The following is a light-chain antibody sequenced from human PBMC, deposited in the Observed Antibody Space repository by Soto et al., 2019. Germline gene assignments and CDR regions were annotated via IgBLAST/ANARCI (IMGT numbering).Light chain of an antibody. CDR1: QSISNY. V-gene: IGKV1-39*01. Sequence: DIQMTQSPSSLSASVGDRVTITCRASQSISNYINWYQHKPGKAPKLLIYAASILQSGVPSGFSGSGSGTDFTLTISSLQPEDFATYYCQQSFTTPLTFGGGTKIEIK. CDR3: QQSFTTPLT. CDR2: AAS. J-gene: IGKJ4*01.